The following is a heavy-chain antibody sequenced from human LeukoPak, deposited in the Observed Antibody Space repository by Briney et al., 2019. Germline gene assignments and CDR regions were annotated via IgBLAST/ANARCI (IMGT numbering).Heavy chain of an antibody. J-gene: IGHJ4*02. CDR3: AKDRRAAMVYYFDY. D-gene: IGHD5-18*01. CDR2: ISGSGGST. Sequence: GGSLRLSCAASGFTFSSYAMSWVRQAPGKGLKWVSAISGSGGSTYYADSVKGRFTISRDNSKNTLYLQMNSLRAEDTAVYYCAKDRRAAMVYYFDYWGQGTLVTVSS. V-gene: IGHV3-23*01. CDR1: GFTFSSYA.